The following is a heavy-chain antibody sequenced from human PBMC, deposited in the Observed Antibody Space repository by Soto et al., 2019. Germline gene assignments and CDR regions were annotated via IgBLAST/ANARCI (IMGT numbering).Heavy chain of an antibody. J-gene: IGHJ6*02. CDR1: GGSFSGYY. V-gene: IGHV4-34*01. D-gene: IGHD5-12*01. Sequence: PSEPMSLTCAVYGGSFSGYYWTWISKTPGTGLEWIGEINHSGSTNYNPSLKSRVTISVDTSKNQFSLKLSSVTAADTAVYYCARDIMGTNYYYYGMDVWGQGTTVTVSS. CDR2: INHSGST. CDR3: ARDIMGTNYYYYGMDV.